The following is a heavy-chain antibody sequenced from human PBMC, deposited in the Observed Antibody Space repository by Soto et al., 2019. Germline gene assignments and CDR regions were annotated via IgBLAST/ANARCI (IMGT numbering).Heavy chain of an antibody. CDR2: ISAYNGNT. J-gene: IGHJ4*02. CDR1: GGTFSRDA. CDR3: ARVRYSSSLFWDD. Sequence: GASVKVSCKASGGTFSRDAISWVRQAPGQGLEWMGWISAYNGNTNYAQKLQGRVTMTTDTSTSTAYMELRSLRSDDTAVYYCARVRYSSSLFWDDWGQGTQVTVSS. D-gene: IGHD6-13*01. V-gene: IGHV1-18*01.